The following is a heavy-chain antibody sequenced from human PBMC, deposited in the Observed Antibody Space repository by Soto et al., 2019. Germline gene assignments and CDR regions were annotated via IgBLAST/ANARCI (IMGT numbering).Heavy chain of an antibody. J-gene: IGHJ4*02. Sequence: QLVETGGGWIQPGTSLTLSCAASGFSVSRNYMTWVRQAPGKGLEWVSFVYSGGATFYADSVKGRFILSRDDSQNTMSLHMNNMSAEDTDVYYCARVPGRLWGRGTLVTVAS. V-gene: IGHV3-53*02. CDR2: VYSGGAT. D-gene: IGHD3-10*01. CDR1: GFSVSRNY. CDR3: ARVPGRL.